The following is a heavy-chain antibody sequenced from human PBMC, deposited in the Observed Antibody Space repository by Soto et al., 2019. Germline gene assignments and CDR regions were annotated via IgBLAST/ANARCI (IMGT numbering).Heavy chain of an antibody. V-gene: IGHV3-15*01. CDR2: IKSKTDGGTT. Sequence: EVQLVESGGGLVKPGGSLRLSCAASGFTFSNAWMSWVRQAPGKGLEWVGRIKSKTDGGTTDYAAPVKGRFTISRDDSKNTLYLQMNSLKTEDTAVYYCTTAPYRYGSGRSVWGKGTTVTVSS. CDR3: TTAPYRYGSGRSV. CDR1: GFTFSNAW. D-gene: IGHD3-10*01. J-gene: IGHJ6*04.